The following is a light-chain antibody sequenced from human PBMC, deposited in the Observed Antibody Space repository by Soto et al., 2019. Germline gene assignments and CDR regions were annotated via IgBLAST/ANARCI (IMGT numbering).Light chain of an antibody. CDR3: QQSHSDPLT. CDR2: AAS. J-gene: IGKJ4*01. Sequence: DLQMTQSPSSLPASVGDSVSFTCRASQFISTYLNWYQQKPGKAPKLLIYAASSLQRGVPSRFSGSGSGTDFTLTISNLQPEDFATYFCQQSHSDPLTFGGGTKVEI. CDR1: QFISTY. V-gene: IGKV1-39*01.